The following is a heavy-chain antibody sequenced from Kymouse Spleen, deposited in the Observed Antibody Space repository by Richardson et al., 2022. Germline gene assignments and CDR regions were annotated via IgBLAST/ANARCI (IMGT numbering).Heavy chain of an antibody. Sequence: QVQLQESGPGLVKPSGTLSLTCAVSGGSISSSNWWSWVRQPPGKGLEWIGEIYHSGSTNYNPSLKSRVTISVDKSKNQFSLKLSSVTAADTAVYYCAREKGPELLYYYYGMDVWGQGTTVTVSS. CDR2: IYHSGST. V-gene: IGHV4-4*02. CDR3: AREKGPELLYYYYGMDV. CDR1: GGSISSSNW. D-gene: IGHD1-26*01. J-gene: IGHJ6*02.